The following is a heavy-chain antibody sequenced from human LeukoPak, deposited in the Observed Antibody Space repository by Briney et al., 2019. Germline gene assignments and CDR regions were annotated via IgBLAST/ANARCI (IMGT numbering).Heavy chain of an antibody. CDR1: GFTVSSNY. CDR2: IYSGGST. Sequence: EGSLRLSCAASGFTVSSNYMSWVRQAPGKGLEWVSVIYSGGSTYYADSVKGRFTISRDNSKNTLYLQMNSLRAEDTAVYYCARDRGWFDAFDIWGQGTMVTVSS. D-gene: IGHD2-15*01. V-gene: IGHV3-53*01. J-gene: IGHJ3*02. CDR3: ARDRGWFDAFDI.